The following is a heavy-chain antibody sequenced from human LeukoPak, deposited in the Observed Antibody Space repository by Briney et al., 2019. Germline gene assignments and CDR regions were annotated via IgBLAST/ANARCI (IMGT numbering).Heavy chain of an antibody. J-gene: IGHJ3*02. D-gene: IGHD3-22*01. CDR2: IRYDGSNK. CDR1: GFTFSSYG. Sequence: GGSLRLSCAASGFTFSSYGMHWVRQAPGKGLEWVAFIRYDGSNKYYADSVKGRFTISRDNAKNSLYLQMNSLRAEDTAVYYCARDHHRRLYDSQARDTFDIWGQGTMVTVSS. V-gene: IGHV3-30*02. CDR3: ARDHHRRLYDSQARDTFDI.